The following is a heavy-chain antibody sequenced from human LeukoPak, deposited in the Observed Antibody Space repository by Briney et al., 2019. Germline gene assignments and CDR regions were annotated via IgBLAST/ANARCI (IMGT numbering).Heavy chain of an antibody. J-gene: IGHJ4*02. V-gene: IGHV4-59*12. Sequence: PSETLSLTCSVSGGSISSYYWSWIRQPPGKGLEWIGYIYYSGSTNYNPSLKSRVTISVDTSKSQFSLKLSSVTAADTAVYYCARYHGSGSSSHWGQGTLVTVSS. CDR3: ARYHGSGSSSH. CDR2: IYYSGST. CDR1: GGSISSYY. D-gene: IGHD3-10*01.